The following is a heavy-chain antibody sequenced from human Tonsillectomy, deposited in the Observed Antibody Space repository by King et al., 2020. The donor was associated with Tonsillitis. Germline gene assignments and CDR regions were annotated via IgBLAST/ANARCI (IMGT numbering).Heavy chain of an antibody. CDR1: GFTLSAYW. CDR2: VNLDGNER. D-gene: IGHD3-9*01. Sequence: VQLVESGGGLVQPGGSLRLSCAASGFTLSAYWMTWVRQAPGKGLEWVANVNLDGNERYYVDSVKGRFTISRDNAKNSLYLQMNSLRAEDTALYYCARGIPYDILTGFYYFDPWGQGTQVTVSS. J-gene: IGHJ5*02. CDR3: ARGIPYDILTGFYYFDP. V-gene: IGHV3-7*03.